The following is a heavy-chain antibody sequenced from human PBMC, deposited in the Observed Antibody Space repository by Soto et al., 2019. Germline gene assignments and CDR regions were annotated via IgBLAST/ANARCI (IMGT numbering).Heavy chain of an antibody. V-gene: IGHV3-30-3*01. Sequence: QVQLVESGGGVVQPGRSLRLSCAASGFTFSSYAMHWVRQAPGKGLEWVAVISYDGSNKYYADSVKGRFTISRDNSKNSLYLKMTSLRAEDTAVYYCARSYGSGSYLLDYWGQGTLVTVSS. J-gene: IGHJ4*02. D-gene: IGHD3-10*01. CDR2: ISYDGSNK. CDR1: GFTFSSYA. CDR3: ARSYGSGSYLLDY.